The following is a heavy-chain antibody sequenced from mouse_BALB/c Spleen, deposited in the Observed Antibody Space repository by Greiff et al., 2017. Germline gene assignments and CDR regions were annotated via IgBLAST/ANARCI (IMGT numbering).Heavy chain of an antibody. J-gene: IGHJ1*01. D-gene: IGHD1-1*01. CDR3: GRDYGSSWGYFDV. Sequence: EVKLMESGPELVKPGASVKISCKASGYSFTGYFMNWVKQSHGKSLEWIGRINPYNGDTFYNQKFKGKATLTVDKSSSTAHMELLSLTSEDSAVYYCGRDYGSSWGYFDVWGAGTTVTVSS. CDR1: GYSFTGYF. V-gene: IGHV1-37*01. CDR2: INPYNGDT.